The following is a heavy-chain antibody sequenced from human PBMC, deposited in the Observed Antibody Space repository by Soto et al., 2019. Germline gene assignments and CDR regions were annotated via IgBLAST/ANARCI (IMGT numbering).Heavy chain of an antibody. D-gene: IGHD3-10*01. CDR1: GGTFSSYA. V-gene: IGHV1-69*01. Sequence: QVQLVQSGAEVKKPGSSVKVSCKASGGTFSSYAISWVRQAPGQGLEWMGGIITIFGTANYAQKFQGRVTITADEATSTAYMELSSLRSEDTAVYYCSRNMGSQSSYYYYGMDVWDQGTTVTVSS. J-gene: IGHJ6*02. CDR2: IITIFGTA. CDR3: SRNMGSQSSYYYYGMDV.